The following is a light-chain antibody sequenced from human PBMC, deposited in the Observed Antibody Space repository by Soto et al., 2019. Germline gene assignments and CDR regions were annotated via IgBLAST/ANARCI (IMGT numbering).Light chain of an antibody. Sequence: DIQMTQSPSTLSASLGDRVTIICRASRSVDKWLAWYQQKSGKAPKLLIYEASHLQSGVPSRFGGSGSGTEFTLTINNLQPEDVATYYCQQYYSFWTLGQGTKVDIK. CDR1: RSVDKW. V-gene: IGKV1-5*02. J-gene: IGKJ1*01. CDR3: QQYYSFWT. CDR2: EAS.